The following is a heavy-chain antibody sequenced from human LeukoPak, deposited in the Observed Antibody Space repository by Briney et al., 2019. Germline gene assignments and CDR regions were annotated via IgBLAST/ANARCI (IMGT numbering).Heavy chain of an antibody. J-gene: IGHJ4*02. D-gene: IGHD3-22*01. CDR1: GFTFSSYA. CDR3: AKVPSSVDTMIVVVNFDY. Sequence: GGSLRLSCTASGFTFSSYAMSWVRQAPGKGLEWVSAISGSGGSTYYADSVKGRFTISRDNSKNTLYLQMNSLRAEDTAVYYCAKVPSSVDTMIVVVNFDYWGQGTLVTVSS. V-gene: IGHV3-23*01. CDR2: ISGSGGST.